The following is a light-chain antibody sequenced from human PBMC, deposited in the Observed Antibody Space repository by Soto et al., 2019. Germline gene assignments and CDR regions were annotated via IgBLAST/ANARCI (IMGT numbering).Light chain of an antibody. V-gene: IGLV2-14*03. CDR1: SSDIGASTF. CDR3: SSARRDNTWV. CDR2: EVS. Sequence: QSVLTQPASVSESPGQSITISCTGTSSDIGASTFVSWYQQHPGKAPKLLIYEVSNRPSGISNRFSGSKSANTASLTISGLQAEYEADYYCSSARRDNTWVFGGGTKLTVL. J-gene: IGLJ3*02.